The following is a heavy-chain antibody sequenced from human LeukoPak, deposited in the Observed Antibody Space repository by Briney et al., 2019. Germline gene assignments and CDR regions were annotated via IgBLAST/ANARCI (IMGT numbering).Heavy chain of an antibody. J-gene: IGHJ4*02. Sequence: SETLSLTCTVSGGSIIDSSYYWGWIRQPPGKGLEWIGNIYYFGTTLHNPSLKSRVTMSVDTSKNQFSLKLSSVTAADTAVYYCARDSHAWYGQYYFVFWGQGALVTVSS. CDR3: ARDSHAWYGQYYFVF. D-gene: IGHD6-13*01. CDR2: IYYFGTT. CDR1: GGSIIDSSYY. V-gene: IGHV4-39*07.